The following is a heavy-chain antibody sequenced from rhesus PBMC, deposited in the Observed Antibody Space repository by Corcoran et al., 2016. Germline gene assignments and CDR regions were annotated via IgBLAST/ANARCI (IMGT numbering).Heavy chain of an antibody. CDR3: LRDWGAERY. J-gene: IGHJ4*01. Sequence: QLQLQEAGPGLVKPSETLYLTCAVSGGSISCIYWRWIPQPPGKGLEWIGRISGSSGSTDYNPALKSRVTISTDTSKSQFSLKLNSMTAADTAVYYCLRDWGAERYWGQGVLVTVSS. D-gene: IGHD2-33*01. CDR2: ISGSSGST. CDR1: GGSISCIY. V-gene: IGHV4-173*01.